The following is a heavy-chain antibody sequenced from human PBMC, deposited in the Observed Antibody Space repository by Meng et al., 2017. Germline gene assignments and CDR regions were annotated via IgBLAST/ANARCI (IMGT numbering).Heavy chain of an antibody. D-gene: IGHD5-18*01. CDR2: ISSSSIYI. CDR3: AGKPGYNYGLS. Sequence: GGSLRLSCAASGFIFSTYSMTWVRQAPGRGLEWVSSISSSSIYIYYANSVKGRFTISRDNSKNTLYLQMNSLRAEDTAVYYCAGKPGYNYGLSWGQGTLVTVSS. J-gene: IGHJ4*02. CDR1: GFIFSTYS. V-gene: IGHV3-21*04.